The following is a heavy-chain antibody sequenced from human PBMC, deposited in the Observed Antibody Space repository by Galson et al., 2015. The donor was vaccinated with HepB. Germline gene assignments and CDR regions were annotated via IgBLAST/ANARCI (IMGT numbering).Heavy chain of an antibody. CDR3: ARVVRKPGIYSYYYYGMDV. CDR1: GFTFTNYG. J-gene: IGHJ6*02. CDR2: IWYDGSKT. V-gene: IGHV3-33*01. Sequence: SLRLSCAASGFTFTNYGIHWVRQAPGKGLEWVAFIWYDGSKTYNEDSVKGRFTISRDNSKDTVYLQMNSLRVEDTATYYCARVVRKPGIYSYYYYGMDVWGQGTTVTVSS. D-gene: IGHD1-14*01.